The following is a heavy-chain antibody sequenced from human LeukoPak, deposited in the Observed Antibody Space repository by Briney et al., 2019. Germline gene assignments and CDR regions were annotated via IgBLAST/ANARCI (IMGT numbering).Heavy chain of an antibody. D-gene: IGHD6-13*01. CDR1: GGTFSGYY. CDR2: INHSGST. CDR3: ARYSSSWYYFDY. V-gene: IGHV4-34*01. J-gene: IGHJ4*02. Sequence: SETLSLTCAVYGGTFSGYYWSWIRQPPGKGLEWIGEINHSGSTNYNPSLKSRVTISVDTSKNQFSLKLSSVTAADTAVYYCARYSSSWYYFDYWGQGTLVTVSS.